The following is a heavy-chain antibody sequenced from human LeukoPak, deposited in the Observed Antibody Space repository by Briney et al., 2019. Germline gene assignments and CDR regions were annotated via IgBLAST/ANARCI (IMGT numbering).Heavy chain of an antibody. CDR2: ITSSGNSI. V-gene: IGHV3-11*04. Sequence: GGSLRLSCAASGFTFSDYYMSWVRQAPGEGLEWVSSITSSGNSIYYADSLKGRFTISRDNAKNSLYLQMNSLRAEDTAVYYCARESRWFDPWGQGTLVTVSS. J-gene: IGHJ5*02. CDR3: ARESRWFDP. CDR1: GFTFSDYY.